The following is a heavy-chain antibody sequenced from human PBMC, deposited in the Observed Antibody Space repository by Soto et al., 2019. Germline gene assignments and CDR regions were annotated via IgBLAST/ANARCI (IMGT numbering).Heavy chain of an antibody. CDR2: INYSGTT. CDR1: DGSINSASYY. J-gene: IGHJ5*02. D-gene: IGHD3-3*01. CDR3: ARQGGKVRPVEWLAIDP. Sequence: SETLSLTCSVSDGSINSASYYWAWIRHFPGNGLEWIGSINYSGTTYYNPSLKSRVAISGYTFRSQFSLNMSSVTATDTAVYFCARQGGKVRPVEWLAIDPRGQGTLVTVYS. V-gene: IGHV4-39*01.